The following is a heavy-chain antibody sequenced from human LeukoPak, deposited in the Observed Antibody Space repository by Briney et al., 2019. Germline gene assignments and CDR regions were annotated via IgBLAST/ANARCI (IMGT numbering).Heavy chain of an antibody. V-gene: IGHV3-23*01. CDR2: ISGTGGNT. D-gene: IGHD2/OR15-2a*01. Sequence: PGESLRLSCAASGFTFTTYAMSWVRQAPGKGLEWVSAISGTGGNTYYADSVKGRFTISRDNSKNTLHLQMNSLRAEDTAVYYCANHNIATFDYWGQGTLVTVSS. CDR1: GFTFTTYA. J-gene: IGHJ4*02. CDR3: ANHNIATFDY.